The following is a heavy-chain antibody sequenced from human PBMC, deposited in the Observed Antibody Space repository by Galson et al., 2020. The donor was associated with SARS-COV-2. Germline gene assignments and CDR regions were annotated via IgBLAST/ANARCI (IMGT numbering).Heavy chain of an antibody. CDR3: ARDRRGWLQFPGWYFDL. D-gene: IGHD5-12*01. J-gene: IGHJ2*01. CDR1: GGSISSSIYY. CDR2: IYYTVST. Sequence: ASETLSLTCTVSGGSISSSIYYCGWFCQPPWKGLELIGGIYYTVSTYYNPSLKSRVTISVDTSKNQFSLKLSSVTAADTAVYYCARDRRGWLQFPGWYFDLWGRGTLVTVSS. V-gene: IGHV4-39*07.